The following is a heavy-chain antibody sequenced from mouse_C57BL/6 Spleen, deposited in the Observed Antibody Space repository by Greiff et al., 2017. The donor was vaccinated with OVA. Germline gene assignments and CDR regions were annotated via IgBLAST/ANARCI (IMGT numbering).Heavy chain of an antibody. D-gene: IGHD1-1*01. Sequence: EVKLQESGPELVKPGASVKISCKASGYSFTDYNMNWVKQSNGKSLEWIGVINPNYGTTSYNQKFKGKATLTVDQSSSTAYMQLNSLTSEDSAVYYCARLYYYGSSPYYFDYWGQGTTLTVSS. CDR3: ARLYYYGSSPYYFDY. V-gene: IGHV1-39*01. CDR1: GYSFTDYN. J-gene: IGHJ2*01. CDR2: INPNYGTT.